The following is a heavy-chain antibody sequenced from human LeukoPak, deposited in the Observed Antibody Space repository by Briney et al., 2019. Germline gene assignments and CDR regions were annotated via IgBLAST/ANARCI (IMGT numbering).Heavy chain of an antibody. D-gene: IGHD6-13*01. CDR3: ARDYGKYSSSWYLYFQH. CDR1: GFTFSSYA. Sequence: GGSLRLSCAASGFTFSSYAMHWVRQAPGKGLEWVAVIWYDGSNKYYADSVKGRFTISRDNSKNTLYLQMNILRAEDTAVYYCARDYGKYSSSWYLYFQHWGQGTLVTVSS. V-gene: IGHV3-33*08. J-gene: IGHJ1*01. CDR2: IWYDGSNK.